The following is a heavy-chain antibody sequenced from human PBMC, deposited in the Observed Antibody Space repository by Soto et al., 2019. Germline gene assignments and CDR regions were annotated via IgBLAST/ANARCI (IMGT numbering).Heavy chain of an antibody. D-gene: IGHD3-22*01. J-gene: IGHJ4*02. CDR3: ARLQGLYDSSGYYDYYFDY. CDR2: IIPIFGTA. Sequence: ASVKVSCKASGGTFSSYAISWVRQAPGQGLEWMGGIIPIFGTANYAQKFQGRVTITADKSTSTAYMELSSLRSEDTAVYYCARLQGLYDSSGYYDYYFDYWGQGTLVTVSS. CDR1: GGTFSSYA. V-gene: IGHV1-69*06.